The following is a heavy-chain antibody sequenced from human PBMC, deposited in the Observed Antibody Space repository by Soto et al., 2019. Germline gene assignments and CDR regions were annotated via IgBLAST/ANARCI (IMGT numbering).Heavy chain of an antibody. Sequence: QLQLQESGPGLVKPSETLSLTCTVSGGSISSSSYYWGWIRQPPGKGLEWIGSIYYSGSTYYNPSLKSRVTISVDTSKNQFSLKLSSVTAADTAVYYCARHEGPMTTVTTGYYFDYWGQGTLVTVSS. CDR3: ARHEGPMTTVTTGYYFDY. CDR1: GGSISSSSYY. D-gene: IGHD4-17*01. J-gene: IGHJ4*02. V-gene: IGHV4-39*01. CDR2: IYYSGST.